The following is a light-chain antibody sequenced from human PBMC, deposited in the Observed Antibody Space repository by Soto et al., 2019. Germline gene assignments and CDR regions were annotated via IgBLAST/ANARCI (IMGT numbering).Light chain of an antibody. CDR2: DRS. V-gene: IGKV3D-20*01. Sequence: VLTPSPDTPSQSPGDRANLSCGARQSVRRGFVAWYQQKAGLAPRLLNYDRSSSASGIPDRFSGSGSETDFPLTIGSLEPEDFALYHCQQYDISAPRNFGGVTK. CDR3: QQYDISAPRN. J-gene: IGKJ4*01. CDR1: QSVRRGF.